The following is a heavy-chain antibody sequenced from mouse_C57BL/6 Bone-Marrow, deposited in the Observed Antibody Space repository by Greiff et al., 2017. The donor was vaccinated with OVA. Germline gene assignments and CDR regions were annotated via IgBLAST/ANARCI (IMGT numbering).Heavy chain of an antibody. J-gene: IGHJ2*01. D-gene: IGHD3-1*01. CDR2: LYPGGGYT. Sequence: QVQLQQSGAELVRPGTSVKMSCKASGYTFTNYWIGWAKQRPGHGLEWIGDLYPGGGYTNYNEKFKGKATLTADKSSSTAYMQFSSLTSEDSAIYYCARRNGAHFDYWGQGTTLTVSS. CDR3: ARRNGAHFDY. CDR1: GYTFTNYW. V-gene: IGHV1-63*01.